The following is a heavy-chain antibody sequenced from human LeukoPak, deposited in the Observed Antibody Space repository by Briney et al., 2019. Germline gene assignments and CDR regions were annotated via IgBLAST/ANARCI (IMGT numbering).Heavy chain of an antibody. CDR1: GYTFTSYG. V-gene: IGHV1-18*01. CDR3: ARRGCSSTSCYGEDAFDI. Sequence: GASVKVSCKASGYTFTSYGISWVRQAPGQGLEWMGWISAYNGNTNYAQKIQGRVTMTTDTSTSTAYMELRSLRSDDTAVYYCARRGCSSTSCYGEDAFDIWGQGTMVTVSS. CDR2: ISAYNGNT. J-gene: IGHJ3*02. D-gene: IGHD2-2*01.